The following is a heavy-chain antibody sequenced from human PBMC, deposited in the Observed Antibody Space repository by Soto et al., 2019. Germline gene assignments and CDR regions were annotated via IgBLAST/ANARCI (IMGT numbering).Heavy chain of an antibody. CDR3: ARGRLYDAFDI. V-gene: IGHV1-8*01. D-gene: IGHD2-8*01. J-gene: IGHJ3*02. CDR2: MNPNSGNT. Sequence: ASVKVSCKASGYTFTSYDINWVRQATGQGLEWMGWMNPNSGNTGYAQKFQGRVTVTRNTSISTAYMELSSLRPEDTAVYYCARGRLYDAFDIWGQGTMVTVSS. CDR1: GYTFTSYD.